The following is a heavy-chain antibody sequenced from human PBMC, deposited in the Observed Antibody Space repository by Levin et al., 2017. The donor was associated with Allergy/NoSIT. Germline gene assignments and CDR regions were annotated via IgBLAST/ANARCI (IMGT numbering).Heavy chain of an antibody. CDR1: GFTISSNY. V-gene: IGHV3-53*01. D-gene: IGHD6-13*01. CDR2: IYSGGST. Sequence: GGSLRLSCAASGFTISSNYMSWVRQAPGKGLEWVSVIYSGGSTYYADSVKGRFTISRDNSKNTLYLQMNSLRAEDTAVYYCAREEEPGIAENWGQGTLVTVSS. J-gene: IGHJ4*02. CDR3: AREEEPGIAEN.